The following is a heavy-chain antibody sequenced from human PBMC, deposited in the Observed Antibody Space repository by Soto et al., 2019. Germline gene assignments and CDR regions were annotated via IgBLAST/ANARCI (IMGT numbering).Heavy chain of an antibody. J-gene: IGHJ4*02. D-gene: IGHD3-9*01. CDR1: GGSISSSSYY. CDR2: IYYSGST. CDR3: ATLLTGYYADY. Sequence: SETLSLTCTVSGGSISSSSYYWGWIRQPPGKGLEWIGSIYYSGSTYYNPSLKSRVTISVDTSKNQFSLKLSSVTAADTAVYYCATLLTGYYADYWGQGTLVTVSS. V-gene: IGHV4-39*01.